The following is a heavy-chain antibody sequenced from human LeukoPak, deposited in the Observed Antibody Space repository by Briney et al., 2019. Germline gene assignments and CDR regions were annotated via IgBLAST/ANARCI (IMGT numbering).Heavy chain of an antibody. D-gene: IGHD3-3*01. V-gene: IGHV4-59*01. CDR3: ARYSFRFGVVKGVFDP. J-gene: IGHJ5*02. CDR1: GGSISSYY. CDR2: IYYSGST. Sequence: PSETLSLTCTVAGGSISSYYWSWIRQPPGKGLEWIGYIYYSGSTNYNPSLKSRVTISVDTSKNQFSLKLSSVTAADTAVYYCARYSFRFGVVKGVFDPWGQGTLVTVSS.